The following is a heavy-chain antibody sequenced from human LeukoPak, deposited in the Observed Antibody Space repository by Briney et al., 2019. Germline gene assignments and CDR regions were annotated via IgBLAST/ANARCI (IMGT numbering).Heavy chain of an antibody. V-gene: IGHV4-4*07. D-gene: IGHD3-22*01. Sequence: SETLSLTCSVSGDSIGTYYWNWIRQPAGKGLEWIGRIYPSGSTNYNPSLKSRVTMSVDTSRNQFSLHLSSVTAADTAVYYCAGTYYYDSSGYSPFGYWGQGTLVTVS. CDR1: GDSIGTYY. J-gene: IGHJ4*02. CDR3: AGTYYYDSSGYSPFGY. CDR2: IYPSGST.